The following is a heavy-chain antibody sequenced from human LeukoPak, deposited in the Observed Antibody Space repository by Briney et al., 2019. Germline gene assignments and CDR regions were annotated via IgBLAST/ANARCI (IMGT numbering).Heavy chain of an antibody. J-gene: IGHJ4*02. D-gene: IGHD3-22*01. CDR1: GYTFTSYG. V-gene: IGHV1-18*01. CDR3: ARDQGYDSSGYPAFDY. Sequence: ASVEVSCKXSGYTFTSYGISWVRQAPGQGLEWMGWISAYNGNTNYAQKLQGRVTMTTDTSTSTAYMELRSLRSDDTAVYYCARDQGYDSSGYPAFDYWGQGTLVTVSS. CDR2: ISAYNGNT.